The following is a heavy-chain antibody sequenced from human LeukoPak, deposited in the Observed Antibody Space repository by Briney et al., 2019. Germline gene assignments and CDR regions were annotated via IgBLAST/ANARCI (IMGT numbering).Heavy chain of an antibody. J-gene: IGHJ4*02. CDR2: IYYSGRT. CDR1: SDSIFTSNW. Sequence: SETLSLTCTVSSDSIFTSNWWSWIRQPPGKGLEWIGNIYYSGRTYSNPSLLSRLSISVDTSKNQFFLNLNSVTAADTALYYCARLMVGATSVDSWGQGTLVTVSS. CDR3: ARLMVGATSVDS. V-gene: IGHV4-39*01. D-gene: IGHD1-26*01.